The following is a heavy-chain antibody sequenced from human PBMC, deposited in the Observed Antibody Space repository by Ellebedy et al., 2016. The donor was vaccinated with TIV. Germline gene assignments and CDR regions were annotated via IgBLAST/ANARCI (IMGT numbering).Heavy chain of an antibody. Sequence: GESLKISCAASGFSFRGYSMNWVRQAPGGGLEWISSISSSSSYIHYADSVKGRFTISRDNAKNSLYLQMSSLKTEDTAVYYCVRDYVGYFDYWGQGTLVTVSS. CDR2: ISSSSSYI. CDR1: GFSFRGYS. CDR3: VRDYVGYFDY. D-gene: IGHD3-16*01. J-gene: IGHJ4*02. V-gene: IGHV3-21*01.